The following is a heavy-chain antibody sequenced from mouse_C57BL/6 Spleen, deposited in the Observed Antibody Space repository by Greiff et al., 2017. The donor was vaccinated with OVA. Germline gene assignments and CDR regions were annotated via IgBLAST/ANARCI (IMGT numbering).Heavy chain of an antibody. CDR1: GFTFSSYA. D-gene: IGHD1-1*01. Sequence: VQLKESGGGLVKPGGSLKLSCAASGFTFSSYAMSWVRQTPEKRLEWVATISDGGSYTYYPDNVKGRFTISRDNAKNNLYLQMSHLKSEDTAMYYCARDHDGSSYGYFDVWGTGTTVTVSS. V-gene: IGHV5-4*01. CDR3: ARDHDGSSYGYFDV. J-gene: IGHJ1*03. CDR2: ISDGGSYT.